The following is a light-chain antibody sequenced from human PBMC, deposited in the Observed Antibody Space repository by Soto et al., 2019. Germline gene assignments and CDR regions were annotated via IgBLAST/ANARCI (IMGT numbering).Light chain of an antibody. CDR2: TVS. CDR3: QQSSSTPPFT. Sequence: DIQMTQSPSSLSASVGDRVTITCRASQNISIYLNWYQQKPGKAPKLLIYTVSNLQSGVPSRFSADGSGTDFTLTISSLQPEDFATYYCQQSSSTPPFTFGHGTKVDIK. CDR1: QNISIY. V-gene: IGKV1-39*01. J-gene: IGKJ3*01.